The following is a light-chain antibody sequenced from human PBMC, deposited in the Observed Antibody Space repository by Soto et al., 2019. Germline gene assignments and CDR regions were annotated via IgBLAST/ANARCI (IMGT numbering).Light chain of an antibody. Sequence: RGMTQSTATLSVSPGERATLSCRASQSVSSNLAWYQQKPGQAPRLLIYGASTRATGIPARFSGSGSGTEFTLTISSLQSEDFAVYYCQQYNNWPPVTFGPGTKVAIK. CDR3: QQYNNWPPVT. J-gene: IGKJ3*01. CDR2: GAS. V-gene: IGKV3-15*01. CDR1: QSVSSN.